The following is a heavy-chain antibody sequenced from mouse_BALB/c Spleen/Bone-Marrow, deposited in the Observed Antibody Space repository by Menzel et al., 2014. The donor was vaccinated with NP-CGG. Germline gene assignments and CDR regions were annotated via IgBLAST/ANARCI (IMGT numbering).Heavy chain of an antibody. J-gene: IGHJ3*01. Sequence: EVKLVESGGGLVKSGGSLKLSCAASGFSFNSYGMSWVRQTPEKGLEWVATISGGGSYTFYPDSVKGRFTISRDNAKNNLYLQLSSLRSEDTALYYCARHAYYDQTEVSFVYWGQGTLVTVSA. CDR2: ISGGGSYT. CDR1: GFSFNSYG. D-gene: IGHD2-4*01. CDR3: ARHAYYDQTEVSFVY. V-gene: IGHV5-9-2*01.